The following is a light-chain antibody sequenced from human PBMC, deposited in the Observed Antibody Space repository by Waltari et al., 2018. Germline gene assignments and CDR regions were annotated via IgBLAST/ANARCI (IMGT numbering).Light chain of an antibody. V-gene: IGKV3-15*01. CDR3: QQYNKWPLT. CDR1: QSVTNN. J-gene: IGKJ4*01. CDR2: GAS. Sequence: EIIMTQSPATLSLSPGERATLSCRASQSVTNNLAWYQQKPGQAPRLLIYGASTRATSIPARISGSGSGTEFTLTISSLQSEDFAFYYCQQYNKWPLTFGGGTKVEIK.